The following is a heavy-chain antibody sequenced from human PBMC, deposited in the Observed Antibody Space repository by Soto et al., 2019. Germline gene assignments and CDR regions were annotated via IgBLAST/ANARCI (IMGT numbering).Heavy chain of an antibody. Sequence: QVQLVQSGAEVKKPGSSVKVSCKASGGTFSSYAISWVRQAPGQGLEWMGGIIPIFGTANYAQKFQGRVTITADESTSTAYMELSSLRSEDTAVYYCAREGIRLLEWFPSNYYYYYGMDVWGQGTTVTVSS. CDR1: GGTFSSYA. D-gene: IGHD3-3*01. CDR3: AREGIRLLEWFPSNYYYYYGMDV. V-gene: IGHV1-69*01. CDR2: IIPIFGTA. J-gene: IGHJ6*02.